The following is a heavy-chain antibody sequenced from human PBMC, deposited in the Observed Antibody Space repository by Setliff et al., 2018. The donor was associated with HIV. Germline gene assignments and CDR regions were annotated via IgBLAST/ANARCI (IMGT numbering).Heavy chain of an antibody. Sequence: GASVKVSCKASGGTFSSYAISWVRQAPGQGLEWMGGIIPILGIANYAQKFQGRVTITADESTSTAYMELSSLRSEDTAVYYCAREKRGKGLVASDFDYWGQGTLVTVSS. D-gene: IGHD5-12*01. CDR1: GGTFSSYA. J-gene: IGHJ4*02. V-gene: IGHV1-69*10. CDR3: AREKRGKGLVASDFDY. CDR2: IIPILGIA.